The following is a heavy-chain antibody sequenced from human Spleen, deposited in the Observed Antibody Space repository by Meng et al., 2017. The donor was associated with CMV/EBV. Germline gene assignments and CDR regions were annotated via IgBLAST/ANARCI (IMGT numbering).Heavy chain of an antibody. V-gene: IGHV3-23*01. CDR3: AKDLTVVVPAANWFDP. Sequence: GESLKISCAASGFTFSSYAMNWVRQAPGEGLEWVSAFSGSGGSTYYADSVKGRFTISRDNSKNTLFLQMDSLRAEDTAVYYCAKDLTVVVPAANWFDPWGQGTLVTVSS. D-gene: IGHD2-2*01. J-gene: IGHJ5*02. CDR1: GFTFSSYA. CDR2: FSGSGGST.